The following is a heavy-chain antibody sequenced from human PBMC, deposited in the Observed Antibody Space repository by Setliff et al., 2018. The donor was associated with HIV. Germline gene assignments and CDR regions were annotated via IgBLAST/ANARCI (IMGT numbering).Heavy chain of an antibody. J-gene: IGHJ4*02. V-gene: IGHV4-4*02. Sequence: SETLSLTCAVSGASDISYIWWSWVRQPPGKGLEWIGEVYHTGSTNLNPSLKSRVTISVDTSKNQFSLKLSSVTAADTAVYYCATKGAEWELPDMIFDYWGQGTLVTVSS. CDR3: ATKGAEWELPDMIFDY. CDR2: VYHTGST. CDR1: GASDISYIW. D-gene: IGHD1-26*01.